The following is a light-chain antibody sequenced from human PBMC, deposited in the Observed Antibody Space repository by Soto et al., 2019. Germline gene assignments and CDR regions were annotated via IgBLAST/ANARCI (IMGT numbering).Light chain of an antibody. J-gene: IGKJ3*01. V-gene: IGKV1-39*01. CDR3: QQSYNVPFT. Sequence: DIQMTQSPASLAASLGDRITISCRASQTISNDLNWYHQKPGEAPKILIYGSSTLQSGVPSTFSGSGSGTEFTLSISSLQPEDFGTYYCQQSYNVPFTFGPGTKVDVK. CDR1: QTISND. CDR2: GSS.